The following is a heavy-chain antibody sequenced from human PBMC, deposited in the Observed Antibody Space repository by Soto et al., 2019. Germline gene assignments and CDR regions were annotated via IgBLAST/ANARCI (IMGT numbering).Heavy chain of an antibody. Sequence: EVQLVESGGGLVQPGGSLRLSCAASGFTFSSYWMHWVRQAPGKGLVWVSRINSDGSSTSYVDSVKGRSTISRDNAKNALYQQMISLRAEDTAVYYCAGGGYCSSTSCYGSYYYGIDDWGQGTTVTVSS. CDR3: AGGGYCSSTSCYGSYYYGIDD. D-gene: IGHD2-2*01. CDR1: GFTFSSYW. V-gene: IGHV3-74*01. J-gene: IGHJ6*02. CDR2: INSDGSST.